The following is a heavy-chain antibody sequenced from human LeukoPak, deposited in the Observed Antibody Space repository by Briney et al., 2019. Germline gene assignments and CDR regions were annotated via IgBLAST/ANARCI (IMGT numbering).Heavy chain of an antibody. CDR3: ARARTKWELLGLDY. Sequence: PSETLSLTCTVSGGSISSSSYYWGWIRQPPGKGLEWIGNIYYSGSTYYNPSLESRVTMSLDTSKNQFSLKLRSVTAADTAVYFCARARTKWELLGLDYWGQGTLVTVSS. J-gene: IGHJ4*02. CDR1: GGSISSSSYY. D-gene: IGHD1-26*01. CDR2: IYYSGST. V-gene: IGHV4-39*07.